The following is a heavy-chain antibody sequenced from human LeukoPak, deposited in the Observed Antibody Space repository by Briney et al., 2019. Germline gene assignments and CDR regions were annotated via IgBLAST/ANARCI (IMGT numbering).Heavy chain of an antibody. Sequence: PSQTLSLTCAVHGGSLSGFYWSWIRQPPGKGLEWIGEINHSGTTNYNPSLKSRVTISVDTSKNQVSLDLASVTAADTAVYYCARASSFDKTTRWNPAYFGPWGPGSLVTVAS. V-gene: IGHV4-34*01. CDR2: INHSGTT. CDR3: ARASSFDKTTRWNPAYFGP. D-gene: IGHD1-1*01. CDR1: GGSLSGFY. J-gene: IGHJ5*02.